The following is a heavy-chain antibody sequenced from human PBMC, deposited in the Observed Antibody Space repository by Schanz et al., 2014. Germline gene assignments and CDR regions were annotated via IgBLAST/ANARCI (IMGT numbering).Heavy chain of an antibody. CDR3: ARVDVLEWAYGMDV. CDR2: IIPILGME. V-gene: IGHV1-69*09. J-gene: IGHJ6*02. D-gene: IGHD3-3*01. CDR1: GGTFSSYA. Sequence: QVQLVQSGADVKKPGSSVKVSCKASGGTFSSYAFSWVRQAPGQGLEWMGKIIPILGMENYAQKFLGRVTITADISTSTAYMDLSSLRSDDTAVYYCARVDVLEWAYGMDVWGQGTTVTVSS.